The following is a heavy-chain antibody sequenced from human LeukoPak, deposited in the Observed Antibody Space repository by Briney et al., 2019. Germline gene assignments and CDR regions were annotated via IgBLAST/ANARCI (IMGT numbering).Heavy chain of an antibody. V-gene: IGHV3-21*01. CDR3: ARSSRSGTTSGTYGYFDL. CDR2: ISSSSSYI. Sequence: GSLRLSCAASGFTFSSYSMNWVRQAPGKGLEWVSSISSSSSYIYYADSVKGRFTISRDNAKNSLYLQMNSLRAEDTDTAVYYCARSSRSGTTSGTYGYFDLWGRGTLVTISS. D-gene: IGHD2/OR15-2a*01. J-gene: IGHJ2*01. CDR1: GFTFSSYS.